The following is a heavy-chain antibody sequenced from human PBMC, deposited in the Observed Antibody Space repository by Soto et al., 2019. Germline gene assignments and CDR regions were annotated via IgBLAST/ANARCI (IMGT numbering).Heavy chain of an antibody. Sequence: QVQLQQWGAGLLKPSETLSLTCAVYGGSFSGYYWSWIRQPPGKGLEWFGEINHSGSTKYNPSLNSRLTLSVDTSKNHFSLKLSSVTAADTAVYYCARGRCPYGSGSRAFDIWGQGTMVTVSS. CDR1: GGSFSGYY. D-gene: IGHD3-10*01. CDR2: INHSGST. V-gene: IGHV4-34*01. J-gene: IGHJ3*02. CDR3: ARGRCPYGSGSRAFDI.